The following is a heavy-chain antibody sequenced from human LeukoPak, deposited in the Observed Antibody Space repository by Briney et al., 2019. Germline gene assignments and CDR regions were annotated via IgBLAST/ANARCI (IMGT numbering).Heavy chain of an antibody. CDR3: ARGQYYYDSSGYHYFDY. D-gene: IGHD3-22*01. Sequence: GGSLRLSCAASGFTFSSYSMNWVRQAPGKGLEWVSSISSSSNYIYYEDSVKGRFTISRDNAKNSLYLQMNSLRAEDTAVYYCARGQYYYDSSGYHYFDYWGQGTLVTVSS. CDR1: GFTFSSYS. J-gene: IGHJ4*02. V-gene: IGHV3-21*01. CDR2: ISSSSNYI.